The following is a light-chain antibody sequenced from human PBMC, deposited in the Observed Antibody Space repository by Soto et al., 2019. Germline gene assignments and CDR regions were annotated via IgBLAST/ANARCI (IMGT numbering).Light chain of an antibody. CDR1: SGHSSYA. CDR3: QTWGTDIVV. J-gene: IGLJ2*01. V-gene: IGLV4-69*01. CDR2: LNSDGSH. Sequence: QPVLTQSPSASASLGASVKLTCTLGSGHSSYAIAWHQQQPEKGPRYLMKLNSDGSHSKGDGIPDRFSGSSSGAERYLTISSLQSEDEADYYCQTWGTDIVVFGGGTKLTVL.